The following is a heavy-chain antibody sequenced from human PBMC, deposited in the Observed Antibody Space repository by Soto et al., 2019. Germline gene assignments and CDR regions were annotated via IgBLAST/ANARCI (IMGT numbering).Heavy chain of an antibody. D-gene: IGHD2-15*01. J-gene: IGHJ6*02. Sequence: GGSLRLSCAASGFTFSSYGMHWVRQAPGKGLEWVAVIWYDGSNKYYADSVKGRFTISRDNAKNSLYLQMNSLRAEDTAVYYCAKDIVVVVAATKGGVQYYGMDVWGQGTTVTVSS. CDR2: IWYDGSNK. V-gene: IGHV3-33*03. CDR3: AKDIVVVVAATKGGVQYYGMDV. CDR1: GFTFSSYG.